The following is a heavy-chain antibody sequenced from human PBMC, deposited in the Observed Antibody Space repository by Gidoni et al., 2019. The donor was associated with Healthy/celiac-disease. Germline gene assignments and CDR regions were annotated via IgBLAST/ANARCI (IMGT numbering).Heavy chain of an antibody. V-gene: IGHV3-21*01. CDR1: GFSFRSSS. Sequence: EVQLVESGGGLFKPGGSLCPSCAASGFSFRSSSMNWVRQAPGKGLEWVSSISSSSSYIYYADSVKGRFTISRDNAKNSLYLQMNSLRAEDTAVYYCARPIVWFGELLEGEFDYWGQGTLVTVSS. J-gene: IGHJ4*02. CDR2: ISSSSSYI. D-gene: IGHD3-10*01. CDR3: ARPIVWFGELLEGEFDY.